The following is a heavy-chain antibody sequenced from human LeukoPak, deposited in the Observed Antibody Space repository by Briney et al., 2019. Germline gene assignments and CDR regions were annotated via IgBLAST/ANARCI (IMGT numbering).Heavy chain of an antibody. D-gene: IGHD1-26*01. CDR2: IYYSGST. Sequence: SETLSLTCTVSGGSISSSSYYWGWIRQPPGKGLEWIGSIYYSGSTYYNPSLKSRVTISVDTSKNQFSLKLSSVTAADTAVYYCARLARVGATSEPPVDYWGQGTLVTVSS. CDR1: GGSISSSSYY. V-gene: IGHV4-39*07. J-gene: IGHJ4*02. CDR3: ARLARVGATSEPPVDY.